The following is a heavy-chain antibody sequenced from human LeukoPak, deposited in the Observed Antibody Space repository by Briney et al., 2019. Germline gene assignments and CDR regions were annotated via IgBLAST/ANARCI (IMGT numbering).Heavy chain of an antibody. V-gene: IGHV3-30*03. CDR2: ISYDKDKE. J-gene: IGHJ4*02. CDR3: ARDPFGGKIFDF. D-gene: IGHD3-16*01. Sequence: GGSLRLSYAVSGFTLSAYSMHWVRQTPGKGLEWLAVISYDKDKEYYADSVRGRFTISRDNSRDTLYLQLSSLRPEDTAVYYCARDPFGGKIFDFWGQGTLVTVSS. CDR1: GFTLSAYS.